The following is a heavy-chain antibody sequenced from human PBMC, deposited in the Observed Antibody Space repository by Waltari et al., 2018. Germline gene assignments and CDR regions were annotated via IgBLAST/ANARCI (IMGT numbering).Heavy chain of an antibody. V-gene: IGHV1-8*01. J-gene: IGHJ6*02. CDR3: ARGSDDYYNGLDV. CDR1: GYTFTNSD. Sequence: QVQLLQSGAEVKKSGASVKVSCKVSGYTFTNSDFNWVRQAAGQGLEWMGWMSSMSASTAYAEKFQGRVSMTRNMSINTAYMELSSLISDDTAVYYCARGSDDYYNGLDVWGQGTTVIVSS. CDR2: MSSMSAST.